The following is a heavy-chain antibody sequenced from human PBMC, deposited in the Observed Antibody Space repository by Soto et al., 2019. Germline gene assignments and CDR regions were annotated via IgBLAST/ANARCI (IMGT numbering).Heavy chain of an antibody. D-gene: IGHD2-21*02. CDR1: GGTFSSYA. J-gene: IGHJ1*01. V-gene: IGHV1-69*01. CDR2: IIPIFGTA. Sequence: QVQLVQSRAEVKKPGSSVKVSCKASGGTFSSYAISWVRQAPGQGLEWMGGIIPIFGTANYAQKFQGRVTITADESTSTAYMELSSLRSEDTAVYYCARERAYCGGDCYFSSGFQHWGQGTLVTVSS. CDR3: ARERAYCGGDCYFSSGFQH.